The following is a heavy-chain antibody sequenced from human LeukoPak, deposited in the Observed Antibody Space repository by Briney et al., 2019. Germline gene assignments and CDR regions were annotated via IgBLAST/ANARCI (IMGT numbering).Heavy chain of an antibody. CDR1: GFTFSTYT. J-gene: IGHJ6*02. V-gene: IGHV3-21*01. D-gene: IGHD3-9*01. CDR2: ISSSSSYI. CDR3: ASAKRGDCLFDYYYYYGMDV. Sequence: GGSLRLSCAASGFTFSTYTMNWVRQAPGKGLEWVSSISSSSSYIYYADSVKGRFTISRDNAKNSLYLQMNSLRAEDTAVCYCASAKRGDCLFDYYYYYGMDVWGQGTTVTVSS.